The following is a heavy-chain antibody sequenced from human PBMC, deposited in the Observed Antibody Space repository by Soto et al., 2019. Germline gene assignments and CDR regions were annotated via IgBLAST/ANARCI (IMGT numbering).Heavy chain of an antibody. D-gene: IGHD3-16*02. V-gene: IGHV3-9*01. CDR2: FSWNSGSI. CDR3: AEGSGGRYLQPLDH. Sequence: GGSLRLSCTGSGFLFQDYALHWVRQAPGKGLEWVSGFSWNSGSIGYAESVKGRFIISRDNAKNSVYLQINNLRPEDTAVYFCAEGSGGRYLQPLDHWGQGTLVTVSS. CDR1: GFLFQDYA. J-gene: IGHJ4*02.